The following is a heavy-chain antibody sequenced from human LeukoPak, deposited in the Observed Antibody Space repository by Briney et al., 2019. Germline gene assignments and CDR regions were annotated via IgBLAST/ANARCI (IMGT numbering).Heavy chain of an antibody. D-gene: IGHD1-1*01. CDR1: GFTFSSYA. Sequence: GGSLRLSCAASGFTFSSYAMSWVRQAPGKGLEWVSAISGSGGSTYYADSVKGRFTISRGNSKNTLYLQMTSLRAEDTAFYYCARDTISNWASDYWGQGTLVTVSS. V-gene: IGHV3-23*01. CDR2: ISGSGGST. J-gene: IGHJ4*02. CDR3: ARDTISNWASDY.